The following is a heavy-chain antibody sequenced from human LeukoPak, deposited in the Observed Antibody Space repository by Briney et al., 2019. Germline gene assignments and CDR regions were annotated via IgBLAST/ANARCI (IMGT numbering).Heavy chain of an antibody. CDR3: ARASDPWLQLT. CDR1: GFTLSNYW. CDR2: IKQDGSEK. J-gene: IGHJ5*02. D-gene: IGHD5-24*01. Sequence: GGSLRHSCAASGFTLSNYWMIWVRQAPRKGLEWVGNIKQDGSEKRYADSVRGRCSISRDNAQTSLYLQMNSLRAEDTAVYYCARASDPWLQLTWGQGTLVT. V-gene: IGHV3-7*05.